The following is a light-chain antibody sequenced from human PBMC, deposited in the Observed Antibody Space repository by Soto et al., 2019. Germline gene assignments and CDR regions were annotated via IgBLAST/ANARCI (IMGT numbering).Light chain of an antibody. CDR1: NIGSKG. J-gene: IGLJ2*01. CDR3: QGWVSGRAQVV. CDR2: SDT. V-gene: IGLV3-21*04. Sequence: SSELTQPPSVSVAPGKTASISCGGNNIGSKGVHGYQQKPGQAPVLVIYSDTDLPPVIPERFSGSNSANLATRPNSRVEAGDEGDYYCQGWVSGRAQVVFGGGPQLPVL.